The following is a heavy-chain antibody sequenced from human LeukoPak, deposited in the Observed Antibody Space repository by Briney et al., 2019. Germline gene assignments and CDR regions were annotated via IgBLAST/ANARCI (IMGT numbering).Heavy chain of an antibody. CDR2: VYYSGST. CDR1: GGSISPYY. Sequence: SETLSLTCTVSGGSISPYYWSWIRQPPGKGLEWIGYVYYSGSTNYNPSLKSRVTISVDTSKSQFSLKLTSVTAADTAVYYCARGGGSGRGNWFDPWGQGTLVTVSS. J-gene: IGHJ5*02. D-gene: IGHD3-10*01. V-gene: IGHV4-59*01. CDR3: ARGGGSGRGNWFDP.